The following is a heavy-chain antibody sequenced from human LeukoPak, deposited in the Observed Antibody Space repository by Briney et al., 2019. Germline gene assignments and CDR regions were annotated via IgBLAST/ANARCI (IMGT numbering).Heavy chain of an antibody. D-gene: IGHD1-26*01. CDR2: IVVGSGNT. V-gene: IGHV1-58*01. J-gene: IGHJ4*02. Sequence: GTSVKVSCKASGFTFTSSAVQGVRQARGQRLEWIGWIVVGSGNTNYAQKFQERVTITRDMSTSTAYMELSSLRSEDTAVYYCAALISDSGGGSYSKPPYFDYWGQGTLVTVSS. CDR1: GFTFTSSA. CDR3: AALISDSGGGSYSKPPYFDY.